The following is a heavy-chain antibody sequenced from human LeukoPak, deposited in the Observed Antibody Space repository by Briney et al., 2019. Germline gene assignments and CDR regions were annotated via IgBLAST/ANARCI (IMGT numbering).Heavy chain of an antibody. V-gene: IGHV3-64*01. D-gene: IGHD4-23*01. Sequence: WGSLRLSCAASGVSFSSYGLQWVRQAPGKGLEYVSAISSNGASTYYANPVRGRFTISRDNSKNTLYLQKGSLSAEDTAVYYCASSYGSNKNAFDYWGRGTVITVSS. CDR2: ISSNGAST. CDR1: GVSFSSYG. CDR3: ASSYGSNKNAFDY. J-gene: IGHJ4*02.